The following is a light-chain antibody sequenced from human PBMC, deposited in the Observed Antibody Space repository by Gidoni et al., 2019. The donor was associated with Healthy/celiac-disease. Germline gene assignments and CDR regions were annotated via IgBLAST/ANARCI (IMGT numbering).Light chain of an antibody. CDR3: QQRSNWPPNT. J-gene: IGKJ2*01. Sequence: EIVLTQPPATLSLSPGERSTLSCSASQSVSSYLAWYQQKPGQAPRLLIYDASNRATGIPARFSGSGSGTDFTLTISSIEPEDFAVDYCQQRSNWPPNTFGQGTKLEIK. V-gene: IGKV3-11*01. CDR2: DAS. CDR1: QSVSSY.